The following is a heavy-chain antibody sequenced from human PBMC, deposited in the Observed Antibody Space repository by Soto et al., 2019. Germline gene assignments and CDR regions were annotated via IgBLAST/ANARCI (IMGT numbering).Heavy chain of an antibody. CDR1: GGSISSGDYF. D-gene: IGHD6-6*01. CDR2: IYYSGST. V-gene: IGHV4-31*03. CDR3: ARGPALGLAARPDSWFDP. J-gene: IGHJ5*02. Sequence: PSETLSLTCSVSGGSISSGDYFWSWIRQHPGKGLEWIGYIYYSGSTYYNPSLRSRVTISVDTSKNQFSLKLSSVTAADTAVYYCARGPALGLAARPDSWFDPWGQGTLVTVSS.